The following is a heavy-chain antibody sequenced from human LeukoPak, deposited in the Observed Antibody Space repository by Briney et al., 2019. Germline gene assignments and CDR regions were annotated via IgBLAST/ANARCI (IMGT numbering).Heavy chain of an antibody. Sequence: GGSLRLSCAASGFTFSSYAMSWVRQAPGKGLEWVAVISYDGSNKYYADSVKGRFTISRDNSKNTLYLQMNSLRAEDTAVYYCAKGLYGDYEQYYWGQGTLVTVSS. D-gene: IGHD4-17*01. J-gene: IGHJ4*02. V-gene: IGHV3-30*18. CDR1: GFTFSSYA. CDR3: AKGLYGDYEQYY. CDR2: ISYDGSNK.